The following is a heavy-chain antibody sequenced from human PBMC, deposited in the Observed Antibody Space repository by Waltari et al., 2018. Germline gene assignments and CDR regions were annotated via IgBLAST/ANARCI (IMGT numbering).Heavy chain of an antibody. CDR1: GYTFTSYG. CDR3: TYSSSSYY. Sequence: VQLVQSGAEVKKPGASVKVSCKASGYTFTSYGISWVRQAPGQGLEWVGRIRSKANSYATAYAASVKGRFTISRDDSKNTAYLQMNSLKTEDTAVYYCTYSSSSYYWGQGTLVTVSS. J-gene: IGHJ4*02. D-gene: IGHD6-13*01. CDR2: IRSKANSYAT. V-gene: IGHV3-73*01.